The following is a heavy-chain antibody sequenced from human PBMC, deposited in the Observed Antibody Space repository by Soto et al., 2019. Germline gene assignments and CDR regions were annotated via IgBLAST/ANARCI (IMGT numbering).Heavy chain of an antibody. D-gene: IGHD6-19*01. CDR3: AKSPPAVDGSFDY. Sequence: QVQLVESGGGVVQPGRSLRLSCAASGFTFSSSGMHWVRQAPGKGLEWVAVTSFDGSSGYYADSVRGRFTISRDNSNNTMYLPMNSLRAEDTAVYYCAKSPPAVDGSFDYWGQGTLVTVSS. CDR2: TSFDGSSG. CDR1: GFTFSSSG. J-gene: IGHJ4*02. V-gene: IGHV3-30*18.